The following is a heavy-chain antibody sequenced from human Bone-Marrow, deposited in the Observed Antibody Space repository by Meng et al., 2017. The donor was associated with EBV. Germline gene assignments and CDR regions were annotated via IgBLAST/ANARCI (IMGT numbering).Heavy chain of an antibody. J-gene: IGHJ4*02. CDR1: GRSIRSGYS. D-gene: IGHD3-22*01. V-gene: IGHV4-30-2*01. CDR3: AAGDYSDSSGYYQFDN. Sequence: LRVQPSGSALGKPSQSLSLTCAVSGRSIRSGYSWSWIRQPPGKGLEWIGYIYHIGNTYYNPSLKSRVTISVDKSKNQFSLKLSSMTAADTAVYYCAAGDYSDSSGYYQFDNWGQGTLVTVSS. CDR2: IYHIGNT.